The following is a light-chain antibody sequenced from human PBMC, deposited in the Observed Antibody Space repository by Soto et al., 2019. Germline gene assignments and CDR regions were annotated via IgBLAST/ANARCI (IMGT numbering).Light chain of an antibody. V-gene: IGKV3-20*01. Sequence: DIVLTQSPGTLSLSPGERATLYCRASQSVSSNHLAWYQQKPGQAPRLLIYAASTRATGTPARFSGSGSGTDFTLTISRLEPEDFAVYYCQQYGSSPSLTFGGGTKVDIK. CDR1: QSVSSNH. CDR3: QQYGSSPSLT. CDR2: AAS. J-gene: IGKJ4*01.